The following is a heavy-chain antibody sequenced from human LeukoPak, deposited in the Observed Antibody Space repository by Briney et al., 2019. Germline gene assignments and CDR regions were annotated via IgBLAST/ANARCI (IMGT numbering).Heavy chain of an antibody. CDR1: GLSLNNYA. V-gene: IGHV3-23*01. CDR2: SSSSDDGK. D-gene: IGHD2-21*01. Sequence: GGSLRFSCTASGLSLNNYAMSWVRQVPGKGLEWVSASSSSDDGKWYAESVRGRFTISRDTSKNTVYLQMNSLRVEDAGVYYCAKAPVTSCRGAFCYPFDYWGHGTLVTVSS. CDR3: AKAPVTSCRGAFCYPFDY. J-gene: IGHJ4*01.